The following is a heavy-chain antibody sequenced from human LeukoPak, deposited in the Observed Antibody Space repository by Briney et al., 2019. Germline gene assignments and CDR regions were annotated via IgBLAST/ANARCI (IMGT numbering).Heavy chain of an antibody. CDR3: AELGITMIGGV. CDR1: GFTFTTYW. J-gene: IGHJ6*04. CDR2: IKSKADGGTT. V-gene: IGHV3-15*01. D-gene: IGHD3-10*02. Sequence: GGSLRLSCAASGFTFTTYWMSWVRQAPEKGLEWVGRIKSKADGGTTDYTAPVKGRFSVSRDDSKNTLYLQMNSLRAEDTAVYYCAELGITMIGGVWGKGTTVTISS.